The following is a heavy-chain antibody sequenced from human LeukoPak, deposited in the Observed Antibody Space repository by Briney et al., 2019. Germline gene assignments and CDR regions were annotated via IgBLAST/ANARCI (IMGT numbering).Heavy chain of an antibody. CDR2: ISSSSSYI. CDR1: GFTFSSYA. D-gene: IGHD6-19*01. Sequence: SGGSLRLSCAASGFTFSSYAMSWVRQAPGKGLEWVSSISSSSSYIYYADSVKGRFTISRDNAKNSLYLQMNSLRAEDTAVYYCARERYSSGWYWFDPWGQGTLVTVSS. CDR3: ARERYSSGWYWFDP. J-gene: IGHJ5*02. V-gene: IGHV3-21*01.